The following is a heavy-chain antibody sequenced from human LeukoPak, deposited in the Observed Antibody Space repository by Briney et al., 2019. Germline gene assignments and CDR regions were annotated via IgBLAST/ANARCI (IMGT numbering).Heavy chain of an antibody. J-gene: IGHJ5*02. Sequence: SETLSLTCTVSGGSIGSGDYYWSWIRQPPGKGLEWIGYIYYSGSTHYNPSLKSRVTISVDTSKNQFSLKLSSVTAADTAVYYCARDTGYCSSTSCNESWFDPWGQGTLVTVSS. D-gene: IGHD2-2*01. CDR1: GGSIGSGDYY. V-gene: IGHV4-30-4*01. CDR3: ARDTGYCSSTSCNESWFDP. CDR2: IYYSGST.